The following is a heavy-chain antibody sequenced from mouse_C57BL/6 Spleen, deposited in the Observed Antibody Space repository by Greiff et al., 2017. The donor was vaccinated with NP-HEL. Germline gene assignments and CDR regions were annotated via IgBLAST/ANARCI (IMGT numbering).Heavy chain of an antibody. Sequence: VQLQQSGTELVKPGASVKLSCKASGYTFTSYWMHWVKQRPGQGLEWIGNINPSNGGTNYNEKFKSKATLTVDKSSSTAYMQLSSMTSEDSAVYCCARGDYHWYFDVWGTGTTVTVSS. J-gene: IGHJ1*03. CDR3: ARGDYHWYFDV. CDR2: INPSNGGT. D-gene: IGHD5-5*01. CDR1: GYTFTSYW. V-gene: IGHV1-53*01.